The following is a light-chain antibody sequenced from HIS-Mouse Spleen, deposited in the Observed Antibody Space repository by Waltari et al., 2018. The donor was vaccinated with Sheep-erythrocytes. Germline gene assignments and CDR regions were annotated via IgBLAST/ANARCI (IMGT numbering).Light chain of an antibody. V-gene: IGKV1-39*01. J-gene: IGKJ4*01. CDR3: QQSYSTPPLT. CDR2: AAS. Sequence: DIQMTQSPSSLSASVGDRVTITCRASQSISSYLNWYQQKPGKATKLLIYAASSLQSGVPSRFSGSGSRTDFTLTISSLQPEDFATYYGQQSYSTPPLTFGGGTKVEIK. CDR1: QSISSY.